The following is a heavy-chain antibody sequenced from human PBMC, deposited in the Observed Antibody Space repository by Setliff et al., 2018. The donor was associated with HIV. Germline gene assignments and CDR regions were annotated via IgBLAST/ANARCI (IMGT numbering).Heavy chain of an antibody. V-gene: IGHV5-51*01. CDR1: GYRFPTYW. CDR3: ARVVAGKSSTDGFDI. CDR2: IYPGDSDT. Sequence: PGESLKISCKGPGYRFPTYWIGWVRQMPGKGLECMGIIYPGDSDTRYSPSFRGQVTISADKSISTAYLQWSSLRASDTAMYYCARVVAGKSSTDGFDIWGQGTMVTVSS. D-gene: IGHD6-19*01. J-gene: IGHJ3*02.